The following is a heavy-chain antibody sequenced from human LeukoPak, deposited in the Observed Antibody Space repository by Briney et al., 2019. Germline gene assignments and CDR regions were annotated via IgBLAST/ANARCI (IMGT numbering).Heavy chain of an antibody. CDR1: GYTLTELS. J-gene: IGHJ4*02. CDR3: AILPWSRYSRFDY. V-gene: IGHV1-69*13. Sequence: ASVKVSCKVSGYTLTELSMHWVRQAPGKGLEWMGGIIPIFGTANYAQKFQGRVTITADESTSTAYMELSSLRSEDTAVYYCAILPWSRYSRFDYWGQGTLVTVSS. CDR2: IIPIFGTA. D-gene: IGHD3-3*01.